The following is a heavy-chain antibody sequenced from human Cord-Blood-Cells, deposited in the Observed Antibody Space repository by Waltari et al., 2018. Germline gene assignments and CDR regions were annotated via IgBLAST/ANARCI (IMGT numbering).Heavy chain of an antibody. D-gene: IGHD1-26*01. CDR2: IYYSGST. CDR1: GGSISSYY. J-gene: IGHJ2*01. Sequence: QVQLQESGPGLVKPSETLSLTCTVSGGSISSYYWSWIRQPPGKGLEWIGYIYYSGSTNYNPSLKSRVTRSVDTSKNQFSLKLSSVTAADTAVYYCARGRAVPGHWYFDLWGRGTLVTVSS. CDR3: ARGRAVPGHWYFDL. V-gene: IGHV4-59*01.